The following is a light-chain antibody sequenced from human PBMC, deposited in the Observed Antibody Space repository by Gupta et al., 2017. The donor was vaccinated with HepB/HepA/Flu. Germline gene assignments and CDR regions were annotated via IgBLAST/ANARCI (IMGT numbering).Light chain of an antibody. V-gene: IGKV1-39*01. J-gene: IGKJ5*01. Sequence: DIQMTQSPSSLSASVGDRVTITCRASQSIRNYLNWYQHKPGKAPKLLIYSASTLQNEVPSRFSGSGSGTEFTLTISSLQPEDFAAYYCQQSLTTPITFGQGTRLELK. CDR2: SAS. CDR3: QQSLTTPIT. CDR1: QSIRNY.